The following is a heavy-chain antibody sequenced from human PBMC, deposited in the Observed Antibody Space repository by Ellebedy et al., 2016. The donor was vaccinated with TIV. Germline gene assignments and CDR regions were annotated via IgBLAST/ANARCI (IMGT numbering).Heavy chain of an antibody. CDR2: IIPIFGTA. J-gene: IGHJ3*02. CDR1: GGTFSSYA. V-gene: IGHV1-69*13. CDR3: AVYNWNYEPLGDDAFDI. D-gene: IGHD1-7*01. Sequence: ASVKVSCKASGGTFSSYAISWVRQAPGQGLEWMGGIIPIFGTANYAQKFQGRVTITADESTSTAYMELSSLRSEDTAVYYCAVYNWNYEPLGDDAFDIWGQGTMVTVSS.